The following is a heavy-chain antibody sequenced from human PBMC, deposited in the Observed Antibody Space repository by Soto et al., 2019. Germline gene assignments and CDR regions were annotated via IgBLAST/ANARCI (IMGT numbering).Heavy chain of an antibody. D-gene: IGHD5-12*01. CDR1: GFTLSTYA. V-gene: IGHV3-23*01. CDR2: IGGRGGDT. CDR3: AKGVYSGFDYGRFDY. J-gene: IGHJ4*02. Sequence: GGSLRLSCAASGFTLSTYAMSWVRQAPGKGLEWVSAIGGRGGDTYYVDSVKGRFTISRDNSKNTMYLQMNSLRAEDTAVYYCAKGVYSGFDYGRFDYWGQGSLVTVSS.